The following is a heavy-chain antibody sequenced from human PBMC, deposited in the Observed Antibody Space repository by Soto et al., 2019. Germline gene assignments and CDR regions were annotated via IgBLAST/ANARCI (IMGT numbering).Heavy chain of an antibody. CDR2: ISGGGDTT. CDR3: AKGRGGSGSLTPRVDF. Sequence: EVQLLESGGGLVQPGGSLRLSCAASGFTFNNYAMTWVRQAPGKGLEWVSTISGGGDTTSYADSVQGRFTVSRDVSKNTLYLQMSSLRAEDTALYYCAKGRGGSGSLTPRVDFWGQGTLVTVSS. V-gene: IGHV3-23*01. D-gene: IGHD3-10*01. CDR1: GFTFNNYA. J-gene: IGHJ4*02.